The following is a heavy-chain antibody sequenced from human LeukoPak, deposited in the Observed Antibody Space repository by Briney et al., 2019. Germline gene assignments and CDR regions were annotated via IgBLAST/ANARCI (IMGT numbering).Heavy chain of an antibody. J-gene: IGHJ3*02. D-gene: IGHD6-6*01. CDR1: GFTSSSYS. CDR2: ISSSSSYI. V-gene: IGHV3-21*01. CDR3: ARGLVPSDAFDI. Sequence: GGSLRLSCAASGFTSSSYSMNWVRQAPGKGLEWVSSISSSSSYIYYADSVKGRFTISRDNAKNSLYLQMNSLRAEDTAVYYCARGLVPSDAFDIWGQGTMVTVSS.